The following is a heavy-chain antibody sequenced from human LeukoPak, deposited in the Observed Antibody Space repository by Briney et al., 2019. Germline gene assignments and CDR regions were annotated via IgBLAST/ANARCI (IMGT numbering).Heavy chain of an antibody. Sequence: GASVKVSCKASGYTFTGYYMHWVRQAPGQGLEWMGWINPNSGGTNYAQKFQDRVTMTRDTSISTAYMELSRLRSDDTAVYYCAVGGIVATISSGWYDFDYWGQGTLVTVSS. CDR3: AVGGIVATISSGWYDFDY. CDR1: GYTFTGYY. J-gene: IGHJ4*02. V-gene: IGHV1-2*02. CDR2: INPNSGGT. D-gene: IGHD6-19*01.